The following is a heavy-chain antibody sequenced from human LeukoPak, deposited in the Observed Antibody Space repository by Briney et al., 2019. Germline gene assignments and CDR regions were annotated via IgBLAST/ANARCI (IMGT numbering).Heavy chain of an antibody. J-gene: IGHJ4*01. CDR2: INHSGST. CDR3: TRGKPETVFDS. Sequence: PSETLSLTCAVYGGSFSGYCWSWIRQPPGKGLEWIGEINHSGSTNYNPSLKTRVTISLDRSKDQFSLKLTSVTAADTAVYYCTRGKPETVFDSWGRGTLVTVSS. V-gene: IGHV4-34*01. CDR1: GGSFSGYC.